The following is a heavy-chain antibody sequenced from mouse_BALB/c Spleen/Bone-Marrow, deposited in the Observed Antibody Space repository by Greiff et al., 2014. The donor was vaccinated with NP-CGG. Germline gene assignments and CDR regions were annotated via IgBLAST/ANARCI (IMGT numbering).Heavy chain of an antibody. J-gene: IGHJ3*01. CDR2: ILPGSGST. D-gene: IGHD3-1*01. V-gene: IGHV1-9*01. Sequence: QVQLKQSGAELMKPGASVKISCKATGYTFSSYWIEWVKQRPGHGLEWIGEILPGSGSTNYNDKFKGKATFTADTSSNTAYMQLSSLTSEDSAVYYCARELGLRLAYWGQGTLVTVSA. CDR1: GYTFSSYW. CDR3: ARELGLRLAY.